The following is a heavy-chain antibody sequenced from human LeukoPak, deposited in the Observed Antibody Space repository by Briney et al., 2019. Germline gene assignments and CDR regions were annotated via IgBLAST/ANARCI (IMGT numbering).Heavy chain of an antibody. CDR3: ARRNYYDSSGYIDY. CDR1: GFTFSSYA. V-gene: IGHV3-30-3*01. CDR2: ISYDGSNK. J-gene: IGHJ4*02. Sequence: PRRSLRLSCAASGFTFSSYAMHWVRQAPGKGLEWVAVISYDGSNKYYADSVKGRFTISRDNSKNTLYLQMNSLRAEDRAVYYCARRNYYDSSGYIDYWGQGTLVTVSS. D-gene: IGHD3-22*01.